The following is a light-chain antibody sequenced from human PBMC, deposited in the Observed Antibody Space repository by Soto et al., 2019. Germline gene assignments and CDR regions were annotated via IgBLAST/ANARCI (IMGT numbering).Light chain of an antibody. Sequence: EIVLTQSPGTLSLSPGERATLSCRASQSFSSYLAWYQQKPGQAPRLLIYDASNRATGIPARFSGSGSGTDFTLTISSLEPEDFAVYYCQQRSNWPPTWTFGQGTKVDIK. CDR2: DAS. V-gene: IGKV3-11*01. CDR1: QSFSSY. CDR3: QQRSNWPPTWT. J-gene: IGKJ1*01.